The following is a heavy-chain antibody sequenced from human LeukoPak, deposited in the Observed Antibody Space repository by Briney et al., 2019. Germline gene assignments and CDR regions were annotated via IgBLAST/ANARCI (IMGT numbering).Heavy chain of an antibody. CDR3: ARHRRDLDAFDV. J-gene: IGHJ3*01. CDR2: IYYSGST. CDR1: GGSISIISYY. Sequence: PSETLSLTCTVSGGSISIISYYWGWIRQPPGKGLEWIGSIYYSGSTYYNPSLKSRVTVSVDTSKNQFSLKLNSVTAADTAVYYCARHRRDLDAFDVWGQGTMVTVSS. D-gene: IGHD5-24*01. V-gene: IGHV4-39*01.